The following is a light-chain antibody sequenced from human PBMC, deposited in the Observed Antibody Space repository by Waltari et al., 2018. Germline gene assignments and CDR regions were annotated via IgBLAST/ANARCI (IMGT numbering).Light chain of an antibody. CDR3: QQSYSTPIT. CDR1: QSISSY. V-gene: IGKV1-39*01. CDR2: AAS. J-gene: IGKJ5*01. Sequence: DSHGSHTPSHLSPSGGPRDTLTCRASQSISSYLNWYQQKPGKAPKLLIYAASSLQSGVPSRSSGSGSGTDFTLTISSLQPEDFATYYCQQSYSTPITFGQGTRLEIK.